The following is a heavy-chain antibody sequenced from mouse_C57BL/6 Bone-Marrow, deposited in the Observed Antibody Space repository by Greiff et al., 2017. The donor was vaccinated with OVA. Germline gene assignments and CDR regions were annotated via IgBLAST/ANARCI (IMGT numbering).Heavy chain of an antibody. D-gene: IGHD2-4*01. Sequence: QVQLQQPGAELVKPGASVKLSCKASGYTFTSYWMQWVKQRPGQGLEWIGEIDPSDSYTNYNQKFKGKATLTVDTSSSTAYMQLSSLTSEDSAVYYCARESDYDGTEYFDYWGQGTTLTVSS. CDR3: ARESDYDGTEYFDY. CDR2: IDPSDSYT. CDR1: GYTFTSYW. V-gene: IGHV1-50*01. J-gene: IGHJ2*01.